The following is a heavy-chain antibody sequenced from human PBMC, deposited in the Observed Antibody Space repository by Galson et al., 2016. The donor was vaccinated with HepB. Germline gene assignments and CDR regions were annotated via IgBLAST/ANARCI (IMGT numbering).Heavy chain of an antibody. CDR2: IYPGDFDT. J-gene: IGHJ6*02. CDR1: GYTFDSYW. D-gene: IGHD3-3*01. CDR3: ARSLTGSYYFWGAIYNYYAMNV. V-gene: IGHV5-51*01. Sequence: QSGAEVKTSGESLKISCRGSGYTFDSYWIGWVRQMPGKGLEWMGIIYPGDFDTRYSPSFQGQVTISVDKSISTAYLQWSGLTASDTAMYYCARSLTGSYYFWGAIYNYYAMNVWGQGTTVIVS.